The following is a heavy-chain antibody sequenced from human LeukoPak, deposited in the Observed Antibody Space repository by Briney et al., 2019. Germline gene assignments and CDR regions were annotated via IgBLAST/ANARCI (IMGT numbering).Heavy chain of an antibody. CDR2: IGSNGDNT. CDR1: GFTLSTYV. Sequence: GGSLRLSCSVSGFTLSTYVMHWVRQAPGKGLEYVSAIGSNGDNTYYADSVKGRFTISRDNSKNTLYLQMSSLRADDTAVYYCVRGTGYWGQGTLVTVSS. V-gene: IGHV3-64D*06. CDR3: VRGTGY. J-gene: IGHJ4*02.